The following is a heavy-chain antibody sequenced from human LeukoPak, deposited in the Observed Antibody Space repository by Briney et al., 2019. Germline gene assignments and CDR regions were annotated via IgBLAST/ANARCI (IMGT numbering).Heavy chain of an antibody. V-gene: IGHV3-74*01. D-gene: IGHD6-19*01. CDR2: INPEGAST. J-gene: IGHJ4*02. CDR3: ARGTAITAGFDF. CDR1: GFAFSTYW. Sequence: GGSLRLSCTASGFAFSTYWMFWVRQAPGKGLVWVSQINPEGASTTYGDPAKGRFTASRDNAKNALHLQMNSLRVDDTAVYYCARGTAITAGFDFWGQGTLVTVSS.